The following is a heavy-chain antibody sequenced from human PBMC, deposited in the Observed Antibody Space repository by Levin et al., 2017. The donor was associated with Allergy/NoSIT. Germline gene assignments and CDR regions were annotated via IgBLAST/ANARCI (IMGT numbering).Heavy chain of an antibody. Sequence: SCAASGFTFSSYGMSWVRQAPGKGLEWVSGISGSGGSTDYADSVKGRFTISRDNSKNTLYLQMNSLRAEDTAVYHCARLVVVAATYYFDYWGQGTLVTVSS. CDR3: ARLVVVAATYYFDY. CDR1: GFTFSSYG. CDR2: ISGSGGST. J-gene: IGHJ4*02. D-gene: IGHD2-15*01. V-gene: IGHV3-23*01.